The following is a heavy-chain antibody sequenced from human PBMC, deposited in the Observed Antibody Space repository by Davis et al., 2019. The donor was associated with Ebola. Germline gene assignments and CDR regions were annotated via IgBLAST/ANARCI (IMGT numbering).Heavy chain of an antibody. Sequence: ASVKVSCKASGYTFTSYYMHWVRQAPGQGLEWMGVINPSGGGTRYAQKFQGRVTMTRDTSISTAYMELSRLRSDDTAVYYCATFVDTCSDYWGQGTLVTVSS. CDR2: INPSGGGT. CDR1: GYTFTSYY. J-gene: IGHJ4*02. CDR3: ATFVDTCSDY. V-gene: IGHV1-46*01. D-gene: IGHD5-18*01.